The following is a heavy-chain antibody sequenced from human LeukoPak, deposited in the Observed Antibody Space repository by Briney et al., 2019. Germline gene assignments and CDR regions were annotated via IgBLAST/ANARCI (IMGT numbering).Heavy chain of an antibody. J-gene: IGHJ4*02. CDR1: GFTFSSYS. CDR3: AKYCRGATCSGY. Sequence: GGSLRLSCAASGFTFSSYSMCWVRHAPGKGPECVSGIKEIGYITYYADSVKGPFTISIDNYKNTLYLQMNSLRAEDTAKYYCAKYCRGATCSGYWGQGTLVTVSS. D-gene: IGHD2-15*01. CDR2: IKEIGYIT. V-gene: IGHV3-23*01.